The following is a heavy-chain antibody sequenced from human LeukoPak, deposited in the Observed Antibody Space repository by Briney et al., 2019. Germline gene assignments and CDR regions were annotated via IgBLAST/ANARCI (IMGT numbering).Heavy chain of an antibody. D-gene: IGHD3-9*01. CDR1: GYTFTSYY. CDR3: ARGSADYDILTDYYFDY. J-gene: IGHJ4*02. V-gene: IGHV1-46*01. CDR2: INPSGGST. Sequence: ASVKVSCKASGYTFTSYYMHWVRQAPGQELEWMGIINPSGGSTSYAQKFQGRVTMTRDTSTSTVYMELSSLRSEDTAVYYCARGSADYDILTDYYFDYWGQGTLVTVSS.